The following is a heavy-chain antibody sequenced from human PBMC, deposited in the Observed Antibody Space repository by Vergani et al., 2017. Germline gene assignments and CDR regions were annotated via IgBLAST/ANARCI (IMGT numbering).Heavy chain of an antibody. J-gene: IGHJ2*01. V-gene: IGHV4-38-2*01. CDR1: GYSIGSGFY. D-gene: IGHD2-21*01. CDR2: IHNRWKT. CDR3: ARSQGDYWYFDL. Sequence: QVRLEESGPGLVKPSETLSLTCSVSGYSIGSGFYWAWIRPSPGEGVQWLISIHNRWKTYHNPSLTSRVSVSLDTSKNRFSLNRTSVTATDTAVYYCARSQGDYWYFDLWGPGSLVTVSS.